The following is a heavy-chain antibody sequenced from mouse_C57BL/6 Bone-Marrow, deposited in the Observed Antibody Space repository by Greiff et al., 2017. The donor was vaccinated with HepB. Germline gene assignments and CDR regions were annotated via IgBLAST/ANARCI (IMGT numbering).Heavy chain of an antibody. CDR3: ATFKPITTVVASYWYFDV. Sequence: EVQLQQSGAELVKPGASVKLSCTASGFNIKDYYMHWVKQRTEQGLEWIGRIDPEDGETKYAPKFQGQATITADTSSNTAYLQLSSLTSEDTAVYYCATFKPITTVVASYWYFDVWGTETKVTVSS. D-gene: IGHD1-1*01. CDR2: IDPEDGET. CDR1: GFNIKDYY. V-gene: IGHV14-2*01. J-gene: IGHJ1*03.